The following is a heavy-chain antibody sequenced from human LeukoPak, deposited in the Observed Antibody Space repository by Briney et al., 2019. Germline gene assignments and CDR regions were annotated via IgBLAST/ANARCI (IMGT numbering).Heavy chain of an antibody. CDR3: ASGDRRFSQRFDY. Sequence: SQTLSLTCAISGDSASSNSAAWNWIRQSPSRGLEWLGRTYYRSKWYNDYAVSVKSRITISPDTSKNQFSLQLNSVTPEDTAVYYCASGDRRFSQRFDYWGQGTLVTVSS. CDR1: GDSASSNSAA. D-gene: IGHD3-10*01. J-gene: IGHJ4*02. V-gene: IGHV6-1*01. CDR2: TYYRSKWYN.